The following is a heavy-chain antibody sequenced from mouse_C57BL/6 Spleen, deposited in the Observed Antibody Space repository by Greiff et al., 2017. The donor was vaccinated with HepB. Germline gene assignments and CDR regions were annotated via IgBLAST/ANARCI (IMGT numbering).Heavy chain of an antibody. CDR1: GYTFTSYW. Sequence: QVQLKQSGTELVKPGASVKLSCKASGYTFTSYWMHWVKQRPGQGLEWIGNINPSNGGTNYNEKFKSKATLTVDKSSSTAYMQLSSLTSEDSAVYYCARGNGYDDGDYFDYWGQGTTLTVSS. V-gene: IGHV1-53*01. CDR3: ARGNGYDDGDYFDY. D-gene: IGHD2-2*01. CDR2: INPSNGGT. J-gene: IGHJ2*01.